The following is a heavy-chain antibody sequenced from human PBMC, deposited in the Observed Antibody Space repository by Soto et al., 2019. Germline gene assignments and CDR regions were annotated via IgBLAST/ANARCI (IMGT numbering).Heavy chain of an antibody. J-gene: IGHJ4*02. CDR1: GFTFSSYA. CDR3: AKVSPMGYFFDF. Sequence: GGSLRLSCAASGFTFSSYAMSWVRQAPGRGLEWVAVISYDGSNKFYADSVKGRFTISRDNSKNTLYLEMNSLRGEDTAVYYCAKVSPMGYFFDFWGQGTLVTVSS. V-gene: IGHV3-30-3*01. CDR2: ISYDGSNK.